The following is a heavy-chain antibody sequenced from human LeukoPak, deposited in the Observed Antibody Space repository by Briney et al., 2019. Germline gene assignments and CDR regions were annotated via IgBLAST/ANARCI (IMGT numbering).Heavy chain of an antibody. J-gene: IGHJ4*02. Sequence: GGSLRLSCAASGFTFSDYYMSWIRRAPGKGLEWVSYISSSGSTIYYADSVKGRFTISRDNAKNSLYLQMNSLRAEDTAVYYCARVGGSGYYQKYYFDYWGQGTLVTVSS. CDR1: GFTFSDYY. V-gene: IGHV3-11*01. CDR3: ARVGGSGYYQKYYFDY. D-gene: IGHD3-22*01. CDR2: ISSSGSTI.